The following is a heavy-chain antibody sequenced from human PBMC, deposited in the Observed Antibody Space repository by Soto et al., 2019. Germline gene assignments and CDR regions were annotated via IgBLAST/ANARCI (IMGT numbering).Heavy chain of an antibody. V-gene: IGHV3-48*02. CDR2: ISSSSSTI. D-gene: IGHD3-3*01. CDR3: ARDVRFLEWSSNAYYYYGMDV. J-gene: IGHJ6*02. CDR1: GFTFSSYS. Sequence: GGSLRLSCAASGFTFSSYSMNWVRQAPGKGLEWVSYISSSSSTIYYADSVKGRFTISRDNAKNSLYLQMNSLRDEDTAVYYCARDVRFLEWSSNAYYYYGMDVWGQGTTVTVSS.